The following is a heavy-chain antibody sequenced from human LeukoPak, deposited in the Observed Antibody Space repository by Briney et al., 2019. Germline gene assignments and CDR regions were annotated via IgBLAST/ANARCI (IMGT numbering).Heavy chain of an antibody. Sequence: GGSLRLSCAASGFTFSSYSMNWVRQAPGKGLEWVSSISTSSSHIYYADSVKGRFTISRDNAKNSLYLQMNSLRAEDTAVYYCARDPDGTARNYFDYWGQGTLVTVSS. CDR3: ARDPDGTARNYFDY. V-gene: IGHV3-21*01. D-gene: IGHD1/OR15-1a*01. CDR1: GFTFSSYS. CDR2: ISTSSSHI. J-gene: IGHJ4*02.